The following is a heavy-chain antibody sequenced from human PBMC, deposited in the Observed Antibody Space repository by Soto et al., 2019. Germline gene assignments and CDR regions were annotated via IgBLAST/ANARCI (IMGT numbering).Heavy chain of an antibody. CDR3: AKDGARLAIAGTNNWFDP. CDR2: ISYDGSNK. J-gene: IGHJ5*02. V-gene: IGHV3-30*18. D-gene: IGHD6-13*01. CDR1: GFTFSSHG. Sequence: PGGSLRLSCAASGFTFSSHGMHWVRQAPGKGLEWVAVISYDGSNKYYADSVKGRFFISRDNSKNTLYLQMNSLGAEDTAVYYCAKDGARLAIAGTNNWFDPWGQGT.